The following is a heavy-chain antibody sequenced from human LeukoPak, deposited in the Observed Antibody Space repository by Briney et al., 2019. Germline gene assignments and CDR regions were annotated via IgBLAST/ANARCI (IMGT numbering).Heavy chain of an antibody. CDR2: INHSGST. CDR3: ARKGVAAARHNWFDP. J-gene: IGHJ5*02. V-gene: IGHV4-34*01. Sequence: SETLSHTCAVYGGSFSGYYWSWIRQPPGKGLEWIGEINHSGSTNYYASLKSRITISVETSKNQFSLKLSSVTAADTAVYYCARKGVAAARHNWFDPWGQGTLVTVSS. CDR1: GGSFSGYY. D-gene: IGHD6-13*01.